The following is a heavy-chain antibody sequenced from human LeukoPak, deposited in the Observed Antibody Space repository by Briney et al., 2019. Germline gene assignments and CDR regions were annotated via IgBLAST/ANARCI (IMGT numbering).Heavy chain of an antibody. Sequence: GGSLRLSCAASGFTFSSYEMNWVRQAPGKGLEWVSYISSSGSTIYHADSVKGRFTISRDNAKNSLYLQMNSLRAEDTAVYYCARVGYYYDSSGSDYWGQGTLVTVSS. J-gene: IGHJ4*02. V-gene: IGHV3-48*03. CDR3: ARVGYYYDSSGSDY. CDR1: GFTFSSYE. CDR2: ISSSGSTI. D-gene: IGHD3-22*01.